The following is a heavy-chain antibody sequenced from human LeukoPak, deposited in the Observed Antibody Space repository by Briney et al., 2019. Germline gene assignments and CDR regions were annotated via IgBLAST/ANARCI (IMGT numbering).Heavy chain of an antibody. CDR3: CFPQNDGSGWYYGY. D-gene: IGHD6-19*01. CDR1: GFSFSNAW. V-gene: IGHV3-15*07. Sequence: GGSLRLSCAASGFSFSNAWMNWVRQAPGKGLEWVGRIKSKTDGGTTDYAAPVKGRITISRDDSKNTLYLQMDSLKTEDTAVYYCCFPQNDGSGWYYGYWGQGTLVTVSS. CDR2: IKSKTDGGTT. J-gene: IGHJ4*02.